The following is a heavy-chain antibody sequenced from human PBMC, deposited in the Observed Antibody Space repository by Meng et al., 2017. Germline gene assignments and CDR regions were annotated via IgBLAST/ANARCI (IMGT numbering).Heavy chain of an antibody. J-gene: IGHJ4*02. D-gene: IGHD5-18*01. CDR2: IYYSGST. CDR1: GGSISSGGYY. Sequence: EQLPESGPGTVNPSQTLSLTCTVSGGSISSGGYYWSWIRQHPGKGLEWIGYIYYSGSTYYNPSLKSRVTISVDTSKNQFSLKLSSVTAADTAVYYCAGERGYSYGYVYWGQGTLVTVSS. V-gene: IGHV4-31*03. CDR3: AGERGYSYGYVY.